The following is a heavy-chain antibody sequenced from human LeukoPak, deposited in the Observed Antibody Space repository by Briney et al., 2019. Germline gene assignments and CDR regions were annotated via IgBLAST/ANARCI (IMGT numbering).Heavy chain of an antibody. Sequence: SQTLSLTCTVSGGSISSGSYYWSWIRQPAGKGLEWIGRIYTSGSTNYNPSLKSRVTISVDTSKNQFSLKLSSVTAADTAVYYCASGSKYSSGDVWGQGTLVTVSS. V-gene: IGHV4-61*02. CDR2: IYTSGST. CDR1: GGSISSGSYY. D-gene: IGHD6-19*01. CDR3: ASGSKYSSGDV. J-gene: IGHJ4*02.